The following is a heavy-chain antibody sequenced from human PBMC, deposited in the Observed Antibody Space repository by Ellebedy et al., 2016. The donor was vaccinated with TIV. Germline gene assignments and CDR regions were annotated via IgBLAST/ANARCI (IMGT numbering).Heavy chain of an antibody. V-gene: IGHV3-30*18. CDR2: ISSDGSSK. CDR1: EFTFNTYG. CDR3: AKRYRSYFDC. J-gene: IGHJ4*02. D-gene: IGHD1-1*01. Sequence: GESLKISCAASEFTFNTYGMNWVRQAPGKGLEWVALISSDGSSKSYADSVKGRFTISRDNSKNTLYLQMNSLREGDTAVYYCAKRYRSYFDCWGQGTLVTVSS.